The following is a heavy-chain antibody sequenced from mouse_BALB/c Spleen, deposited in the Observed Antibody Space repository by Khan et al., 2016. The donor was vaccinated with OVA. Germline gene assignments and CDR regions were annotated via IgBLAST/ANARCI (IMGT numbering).Heavy chain of an antibody. CDR3: ARDGNYMDY. V-gene: IGHV3-1*02. J-gene: IGHJ4*01. CDR2: IYYSGSI. CDR1: GYSITSGYS. Sequence: EVQLQESGPDLVKPSQSLSLTCTVTGYSITSGYSWHWIRQFPGNKLEWMGYIYYSGSINYNPSLKSRISITRDTSKNQFYLKLNAVNTEDTATYYCARDGNYMDYWGQGTSVTVSS. D-gene: IGHD2-1*01.